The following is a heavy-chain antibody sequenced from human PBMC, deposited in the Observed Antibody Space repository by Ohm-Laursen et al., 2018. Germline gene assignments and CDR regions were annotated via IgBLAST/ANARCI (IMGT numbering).Heavy chain of an antibody. D-gene: IGHD3-10*01. Sequence: ASVKVSCKASGYTFTSYDINWVRQATGQGLEWMGWMNPNSGNTGYAQKFQGRVTMTRNTSISTAYMELSSLRSKDTAVYYCVADPGGYYYYGMDVWGQGTLVTVSS. J-gene: IGHJ6*02. CDR3: VADPGGYYYYGMDV. CDR2: MNPNSGNT. CDR1: GYTFTSYD. V-gene: IGHV1-8*01.